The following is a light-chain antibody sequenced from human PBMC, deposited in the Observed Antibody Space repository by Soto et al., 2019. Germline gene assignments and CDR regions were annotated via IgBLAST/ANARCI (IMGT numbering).Light chain of an antibody. CDR3: QAWDSRTVV. J-gene: IGLJ2*01. CDR2: QDS. CDR1: KLGDKY. Sequence: SYELTQPPSVSVSPGQTASITCSGDKLGDKYACWYQQKPGQSPVLVIYQDSKRPSGIPERFSGSNSGNTATLTISGTQAMDEADYYCQAWDSRTVVFGGGTKXTV. V-gene: IGLV3-1*01.